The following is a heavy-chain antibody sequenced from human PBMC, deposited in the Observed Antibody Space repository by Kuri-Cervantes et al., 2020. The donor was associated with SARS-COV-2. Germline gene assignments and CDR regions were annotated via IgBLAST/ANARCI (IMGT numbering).Heavy chain of an antibody. CDR1: GGTFSSYA. CDR2: IIPIFGTA. J-gene: IGHJ6*02. V-gene: IGHV1-69*13. D-gene: IGHD6-6*01. Sequence: SVKISCKASGGTFSSYAISWVRQAPGQGLEWMGGIIPIFGTANYAQKFQGRVTITADEPTSTAYMELSSLRSDDTAVYYCASLIAPRWGFLDDYYGMDVWGQGTTVTVSS. CDR3: ASLIAPRWGFLDDYYGMDV.